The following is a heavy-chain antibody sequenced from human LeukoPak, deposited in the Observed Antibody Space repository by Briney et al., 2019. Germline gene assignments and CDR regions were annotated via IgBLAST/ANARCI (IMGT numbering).Heavy chain of an antibody. D-gene: IGHD3-10*01. CDR1: GFTFSTYA. Sequence: GGSPRLSCVASGFTFSTYAMGWVRQAPGKGLEWVSAISSSGGSTYYADAVKGRFTISRDNSKNTLFLQMDSLRAEDTAVYYCAKSARSTLFRGEGYIDVWGKGATVTVSS. CDR3: AKSARSTLFRGEGYIDV. V-gene: IGHV3-23*01. CDR2: ISSSGGST. J-gene: IGHJ6*03.